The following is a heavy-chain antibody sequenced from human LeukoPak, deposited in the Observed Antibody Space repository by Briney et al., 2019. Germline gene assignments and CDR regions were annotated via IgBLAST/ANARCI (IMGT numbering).Heavy chain of an antibody. CDR3: ALGGSGSYYLDY. Sequence: GASVKVSCKASGYTFTSYDINWVRQATGQGREWMGWMNPNSGNTGYAQKFQGRVTMTRNTSISTAYMELSSLRSEDTAVYYCALGGSGSYYLDYWGQGTLVTVSS. CDR2: MNPNSGNT. J-gene: IGHJ4*02. D-gene: IGHD3-10*01. CDR1: GYTFTSYD. V-gene: IGHV1-8*01.